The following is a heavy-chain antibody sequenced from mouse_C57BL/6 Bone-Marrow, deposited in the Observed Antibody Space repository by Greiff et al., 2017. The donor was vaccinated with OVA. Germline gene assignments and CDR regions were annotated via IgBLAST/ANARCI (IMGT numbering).Heavy chain of an antibody. CDR1: GYTFTSYD. CDR2: IYPRDGST. V-gene: IGHV1-85*01. Sequence: LVDSGPELVKPGASVKLSCKASGYTFTSYDINWVKQRPGQGLEWIGWIYPRDGSTKYNEKFKGKATLTVDTSSSTAYMELHSLTSEDSAVYFCARLISSSYDYWGQGTTLTVSS. D-gene: IGHD1-1*01. J-gene: IGHJ2*01. CDR3: ARLISSSYDY.